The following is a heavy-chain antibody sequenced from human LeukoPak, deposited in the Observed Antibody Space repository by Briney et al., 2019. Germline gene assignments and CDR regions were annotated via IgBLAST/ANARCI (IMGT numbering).Heavy chain of an antibody. CDR2: ISDSGTTI. CDR3: VRDTLGEGEDANYAVYYFDY. V-gene: IGHV3-48*03. CDR1: GFTFSNYE. J-gene: IGHJ4*02. D-gene: IGHD4/OR15-4a*01. Sequence: GGSLRLSCAASGFTFSNYEMNWVRQAPGKGLEWVSYISDSGTTIYYGDSVKGRFTISRDNSKNSLDLQMNSLRAEDTAVYYCVRDTLGEGEDANYAVYYFDYWGQGTPVTVSS.